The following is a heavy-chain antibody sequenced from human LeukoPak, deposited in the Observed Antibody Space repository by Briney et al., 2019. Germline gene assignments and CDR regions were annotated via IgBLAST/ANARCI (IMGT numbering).Heavy chain of an antibody. V-gene: IGHV1-18*01. J-gene: IGHJ4*02. CDR2: ISAYNGNT. D-gene: IGHD6-13*01. CDR1: GYTFTSYG. Sequence: ASVKVSCKASGYTFTSYGISWVRQAPGQGLEWMGWISAYNGNTNYAQKLQGRVTMTTDTSTSTAYMELRSLRSDDTAVYYCARADIAAEGGAASFDYWGQGTLVTVSS. CDR3: ARADIAAEGGAASFDY.